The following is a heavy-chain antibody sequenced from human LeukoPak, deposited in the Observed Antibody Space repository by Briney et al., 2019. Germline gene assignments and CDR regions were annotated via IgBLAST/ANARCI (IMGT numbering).Heavy chain of an antibody. CDR2: IINNGIST. D-gene: IGHD3-3*02. J-gene: IGHJ4*02. Sequence: GGSLRLSCAASGFTFRSYSMNWVRQAPGKGLEWVSGIINNGISTSYAESVKGRFTISRDNSKSTLFLQMNSLRAEDTAVYYCARGTSTFDYWGQGTLVTVSS. CDR1: GFTFRSYS. CDR3: ARGTSTFDY. V-gene: IGHV3-23*01.